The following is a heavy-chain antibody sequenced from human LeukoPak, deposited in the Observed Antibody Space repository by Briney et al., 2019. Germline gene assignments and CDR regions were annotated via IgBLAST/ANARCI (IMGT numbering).Heavy chain of an antibody. D-gene: IGHD5-18*01. CDR1: GFTFSSYW. Sequence: GGSLRLSCAASGFTFSSYWMSWVRQAPGEGLEGVANIKQDGSEKYYVDSVKGRFTISRDNANNSLYLQMNSLRAEDTAVYYCARDRPWDTDMVPDYWGQGTLVTVSS. CDR2: IKQDGSEK. CDR3: ARDRPWDTDMVPDY. V-gene: IGHV3-7*01. J-gene: IGHJ4*02.